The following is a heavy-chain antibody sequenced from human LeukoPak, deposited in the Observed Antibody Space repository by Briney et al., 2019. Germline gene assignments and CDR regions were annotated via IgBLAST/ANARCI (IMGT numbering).Heavy chain of an antibody. V-gene: IGHV3-74*03. D-gene: IGHD1-7*01. CDR3: VRRQTTTSGFDH. CDR1: GFTFSSYW. Sequence: GGSLRLSCAASGFTFSSYWMHWVRQAPGKGLVWFSRINNDGSSTKYADSVKGRFTISRDNAKNTLYLQMHSLRAEDTALYYCVRRQTTTSGFDHWGQGTLVTVSS. CDR2: INNDGSST. J-gene: IGHJ4*02.